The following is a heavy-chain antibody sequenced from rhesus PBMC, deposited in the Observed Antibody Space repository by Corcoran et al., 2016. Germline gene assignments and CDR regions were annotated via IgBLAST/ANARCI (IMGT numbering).Heavy chain of an antibody. V-gene: IGHV3-22*01. CDR1: GVPFSSYH. Sequence: EVQLVESGGGLLQPGGSLRLSCTGSGVPFSSYHLYWIRQAPGKGLQWVSAIKTGGGSTWYTDSVKGRFTISKENAKNTLYLQMDSLRAEDTAVYYCAKVGRLDYWGQGVLVTVSS. CDR3: AKVGRLDY. CDR2: IKTGGGST. J-gene: IGHJ4*01.